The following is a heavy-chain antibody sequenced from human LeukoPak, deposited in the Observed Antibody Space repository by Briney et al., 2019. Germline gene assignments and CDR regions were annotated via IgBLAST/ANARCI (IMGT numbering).Heavy chain of an antibody. D-gene: IGHD2-8*01. CDR2: INHSGST. Sequence: PSETLSLTCAVYGGSFSGYYWSWIRQPPGKGLGWIGEINHSGSTNYNPSLKSRVTISVDTSKNQFSLKLSSVTAADTAVYYCARGVGYCTNDVCRFDSWGQGTLVTVSS. CDR1: GGSFSGYY. J-gene: IGHJ4*02. CDR3: ARGVGYCTNDVCRFDS. V-gene: IGHV4-34*01.